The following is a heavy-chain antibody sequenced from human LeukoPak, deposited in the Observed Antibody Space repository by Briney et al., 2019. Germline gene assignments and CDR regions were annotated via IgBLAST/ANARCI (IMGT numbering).Heavy chain of an antibody. CDR2: IYYSGSA. CDR1: GDSISSGAYY. Sequence: SETLSLTCTVSGDSISSGAYYWSWIRQPPGKGLEWIGYIYYSGSAYYSPSLKSRVIISVDTSKNQFSLKLNSVTAADTAVYYCARDSWDYFDYWGQGTLVTVSS. V-gene: IGHV4-30-4*01. D-gene: IGHD3-16*01. J-gene: IGHJ4*02. CDR3: ARDSWDYFDY.